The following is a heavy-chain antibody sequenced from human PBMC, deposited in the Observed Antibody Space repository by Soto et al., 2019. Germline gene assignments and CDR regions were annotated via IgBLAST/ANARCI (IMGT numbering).Heavy chain of an antibody. CDR2: VTGSGGST. CDR1: GFTFSSNA. J-gene: IGHJ4*02. CDR3: AKDPGFGELLPFDY. Sequence: GGSLRLSCAASGFTFSSNAMSWVRQAPGKGLEWVSTVTGSGGSTFYADSVKGRLTISRDNSENTLYLQMNSLRAEDSAVYYCAKDPGFGELLPFDYWGQGTLVTVSS. V-gene: IGHV3-23*01. D-gene: IGHD3-10*01.